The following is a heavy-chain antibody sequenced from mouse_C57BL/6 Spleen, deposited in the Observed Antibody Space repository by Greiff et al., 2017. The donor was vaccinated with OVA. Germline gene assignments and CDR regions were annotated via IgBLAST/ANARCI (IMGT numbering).Heavy chain of an antibody. D-gene: IGHD2-5*01. CDR2: IYPGSGST. CDR3: ARGSKYGDY. J-gene: IGHJ2*01. V-gene: IGHV1-55*01. Sequence: QVHVKQSGAELVKPGASVKMSCKASGYTFTSYWITWVKQRPGQGLEWIGDIYPGSGSTNYNEKFKSKATLTVDTSSSTAYMQLSSLTSEDSAVYYCARGSKYGDYWGQGTTLTVSS. CDR1: GYTFTSYW.